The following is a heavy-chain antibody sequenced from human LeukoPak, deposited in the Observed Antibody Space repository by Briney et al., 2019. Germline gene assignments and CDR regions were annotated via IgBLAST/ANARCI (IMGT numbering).Heavy chain of an antibody. Sequence: GGSLRLSCAASGFTFSSYAMSWVRQAPGKGLEWVSAISGSGGSTYYADSVKGRFTISRDNSKNTLYLQMNSLRAEDTAVYYCAEDQYSGSYYSIDYWGQGTLVTVSS. CDR2: ISGSGGST. J-gene: IGHJ4*02. CDR3: AEDQYSGSYYSIDY. D-gene: IGHD1-26*01. V-gene: IGHV3-23*01. CDR1: GFTFSSYA.